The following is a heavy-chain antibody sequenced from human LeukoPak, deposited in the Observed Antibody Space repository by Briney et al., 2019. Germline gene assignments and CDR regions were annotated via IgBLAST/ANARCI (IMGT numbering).Heavy chain of an antibody. CDR2: ISAYNGNT. V-gene: IGHV1-18*01. J-gene: IGHJ4*02. CDR3: ARVVTGSYYTDY. CDR1: GYTFTSYS. Sequence: ASVKVSCTASGYTFTSYSFSWVRQAPGQGLEWLGWISAYNGNTNYAQKIQGRVTMTTDTSTSTTHMELRSLKSDDTAVYYCARVVTGSYYTDYWGQGTLVTVSS. D-gene: IGHD1-26*01.